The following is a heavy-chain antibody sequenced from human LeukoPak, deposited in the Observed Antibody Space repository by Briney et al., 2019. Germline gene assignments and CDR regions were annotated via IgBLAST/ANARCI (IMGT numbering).Heavy chain of an antibody. CDR2: ISDTGNT. Sequence: GGSLRLTCAASGFSFSSYAMSWVRQAPGKGLEWVSAISDTGNTYHADSVKGRFTISRDSSKNTLFLQMNRLRPEDAAVYYCANAPVTTCRGAFCYPFDYWGLGTLVTVSS. J-gene: IGHJ4*02. CDR3: ANAPVTTCRGAFCYPFDY. V-gene: IGHV3-23*01. D-gene: IGHD2-15*01. CDR1: GFSFSSYA.